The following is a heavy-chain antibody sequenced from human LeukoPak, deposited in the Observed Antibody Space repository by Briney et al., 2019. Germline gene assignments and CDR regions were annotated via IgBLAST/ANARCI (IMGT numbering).Heavy chain of an antibody. Sequence: GGSLRLSCVVSGVTFSNYWMSWVRQGPGKVLEWVSTIRQDGSDKYFLDSVRGRFTISRDNAENSLYLQMNSLRGEDTAVYYCARDKGFGGSSFDYWGQGTLVTVSS. J-gene: IGHJ4*02. D-gene: IGHD3-10*01. CDR2: IRQDGSDK. CDR1: GVTFSNYW. V-gene: IGHV3-7*01. CDR3: ARDKGFGGSSFDY.